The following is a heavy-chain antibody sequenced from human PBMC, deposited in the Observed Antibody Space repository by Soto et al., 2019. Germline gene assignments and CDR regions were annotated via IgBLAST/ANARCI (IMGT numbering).Heavy chain of an antibody. J-gene: IGHJ5*02. V-gene: IGHV1-18*04. CDR3: ACNWGNSLKNWLDP. D-gene: IGHD7-27*01. CDR2: INPHNGNT. CDR1: GYSFSSFR. Sequence: ASVKVSCKASGYSFSSFRINWVRQAPGQGLEWMGWINPHNGNTNYTHKFHGRVTMTTDTSTSTAYMDMRSLRSDDTAVYYCACNWGNSLKNWLDPWGQGTLVTVSS.